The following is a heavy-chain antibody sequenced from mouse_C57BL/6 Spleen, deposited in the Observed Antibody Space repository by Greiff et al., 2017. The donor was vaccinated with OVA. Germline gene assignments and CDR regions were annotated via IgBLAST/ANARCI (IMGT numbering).Heavy chain of an antibody. J-gene: IGHJ2*01. CDR2: ISSGGSYT. CDR3: ARRRGSIYCFDY. V-gene: IGHV5-6*02. D-gene: IGHD1-1*01. Sequence: EVNVVESGGDLVKPGGSLKLSCAASGFTFSSYGMSWVRQTPDKRLEWVATISSGGSYTYYPDSGKGRFNISRDNAKNTLYLQMSSLKSEDTAMYYCARRRGSIYCFDYWGQGTTLTVSS. CDR1: GFTFSSYG.